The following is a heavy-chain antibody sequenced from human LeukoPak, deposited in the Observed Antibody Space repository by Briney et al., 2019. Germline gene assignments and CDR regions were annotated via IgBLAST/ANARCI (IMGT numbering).Heavy chain of an antibody. CDR3: ARRNRAYWYFDL. D-gene: IGHD1-14*01. Sequence: ASVKVSCTASGNTFTSFDINWVRQASGQGLEWMGWMNPHSGKSGFAQKFQGRVTLTRNTSISTAYMELSSLRSEDSAIYYCARRNRAYWYFDLWGRGTPATVSS. CDR1: GNTFTSFD. J-gene: IGHJ2*01. V-gene: IGHV1-8*01. CDR2: MNPHSGKS.